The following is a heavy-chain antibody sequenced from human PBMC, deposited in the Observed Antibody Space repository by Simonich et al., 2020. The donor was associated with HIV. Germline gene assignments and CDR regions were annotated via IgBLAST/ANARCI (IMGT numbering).Heavy chain of an antibody. CDR3: ARRGGYNFDY. Sequence: QVHLQQWGAGLLKPSETLSLTCAAYGGSLSGYSWNWIRQPPGKGLEWIGEINHSGINDYHPSLKSRVTISVDTSKNQFSLKLSSVTAADTAMYYCARRGGYNFDYWGQGTLVTVSS. J-gene: IGHJ4*02. CDR1: GGSLSGYS. D-gene: IGHD5-12*01. CDR2: INHSGIN. V-gene: IGHV4-34*01.